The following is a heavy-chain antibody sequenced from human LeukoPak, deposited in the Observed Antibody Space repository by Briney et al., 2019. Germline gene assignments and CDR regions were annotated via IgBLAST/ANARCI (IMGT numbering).Heavy chain of an antibody. J-gene: IGHJ3*01. CDR2: ITSGGAP. D-gene: IGHD4-17*01. V-gene: IGHV3-23*01. Sequence: GGSLRLSCAASGFTFSSYSMNWVRQAPGQGLEWVSAITSGGAPKYADSAKGRFTISRDNSKNTLYLQMNSLRVEDTAQYFCARDPNGDYIGAFEFWGQGTGVTVSS. CDR3: ARDPNGDYIGAFEF. CDR1: GFTFSSYS.